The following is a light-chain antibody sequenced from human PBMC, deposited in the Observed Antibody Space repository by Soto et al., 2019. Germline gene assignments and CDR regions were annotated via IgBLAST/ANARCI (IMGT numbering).Light chain of an antibody. V-gene: IGLV2-14*01. Sequence: QSALTQPASVSGSPGQSITISCTGTSSDVGGYNYVSWYQQHPGKAPKLMIYEVSNRPSGVSNRFSGSKSGNTASLTISGLQAEDEDDYYSSSYTDSTTLYVLFGGGTKLTVL. J-gene: IGLJ2*01. CDR3: SSYTDSTTLYVL. CDR2: EVS. CDR1: SSDVGGYNY.